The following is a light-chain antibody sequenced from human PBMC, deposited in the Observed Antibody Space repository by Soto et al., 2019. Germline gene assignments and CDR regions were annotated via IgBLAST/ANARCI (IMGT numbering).Light chain of an antibody. J-gene: IGLJ1*01. Sequence: QSVLTQPASVSGSPGQSITISCTGTISDVGSYNYDSWYQQYPGKAPKLMIYDVSTRPSGVSDRFSGSKSGNTASLTISGLRAEDEADYYCGSYTTSSNYVFGTGTKVTVL. V-gene: IGLV2-14*03. CDR2: DVS. CDR3: GSYTTSSNYV. CDR1: ISDVGSYNY.